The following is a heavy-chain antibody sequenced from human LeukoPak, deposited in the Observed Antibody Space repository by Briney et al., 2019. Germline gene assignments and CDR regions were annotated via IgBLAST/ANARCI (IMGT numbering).Heavy chain of an antibody. CDR2: ISSNGGST. V-gene: IGHV3-64*01. J-gene: IGHJ3*02. CDR1: GFTFSSYA. Sequence: QPGGSLRLSCAASGFTFSSYAMHWVRQAPGKGLEYVSAISSNGGSTYYANSVKGRFTISRDNSKNTLYLQMGSLRAEDMAVYYCARNILPDYGDYDDAFDIWGQGTMVTVSS. CDR3: ARNILPDYGDYDDAFDI. D-gene: IGHD4-17*01.